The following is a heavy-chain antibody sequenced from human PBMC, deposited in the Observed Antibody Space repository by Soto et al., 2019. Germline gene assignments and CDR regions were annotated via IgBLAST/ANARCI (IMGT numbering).Heavy chain of an antibody. CDR3: AATAGPRYCSGGSCYNGFDY. J-gene: IGHJ4*02. D-gene: IGHD2-15*01. Sequence: ASVKVSCKVSGYTFTELSMHWVRQATGQGLEWMGWMNPNSGNTGYAQKFQGRVTMTRNTSISTAYMELSSLRSEDTAVYYCAATAGPRYCSGGSCYNGFDYWGQGTLVTVSS. CDR1: GYTFTELS. V-gene: IGHV1-8*01. CDR2: MNPNSGNT.